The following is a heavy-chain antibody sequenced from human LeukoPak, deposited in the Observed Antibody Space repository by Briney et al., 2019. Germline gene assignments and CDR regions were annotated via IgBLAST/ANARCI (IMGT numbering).Heavy chain of an antibody. J-gene: IGHJ4*02. D-gene: IGHD6-19*01. CDR1: GFTFSSYE. V-gene: IGHV3-48*03. Sequence: GGSLRLSCAASGFTFSSYEMNWVRQAPGKGLEWVSYISSRGSTIYYADSVKGRFTISRDNAKNSLYLQMNSLRAEDTAVYYCARDRGSGWYWFDYWGQGTLVTVSS. CDR3: ARDRGSGWYWFDY. CDR2: ISSRGSTI.